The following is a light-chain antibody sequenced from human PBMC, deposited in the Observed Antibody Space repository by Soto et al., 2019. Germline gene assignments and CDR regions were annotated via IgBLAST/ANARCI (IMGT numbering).Light chain of an antibody. CDR3: ASWDDSLNGYV. Sequence: QSVLTQPPSASGTPGQRDTISCSGGRSNIGSDTVNWYQHLPGTAPKHLIYTNNQRPSGVPDRFSGYKSGTSASLTISGLQSEDEAEYNCASWDDSLNGYVFGTGTKLTVL. J-gene: IGLJ1*01. CDR2: TNN. CDR1: RSNIGSDT. V-gene: IGLV1-44*01.